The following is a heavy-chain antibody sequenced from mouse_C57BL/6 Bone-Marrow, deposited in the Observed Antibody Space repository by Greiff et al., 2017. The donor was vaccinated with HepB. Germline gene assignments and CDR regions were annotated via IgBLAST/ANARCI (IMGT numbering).Heavy chain of an antibody. J-gene: IGHJ2*01. CDR3: ARDTTRLRYYFDD. D-gene: IGHD2-12*01. CDR2: IYPGSGST. V-gene: IGHV1-55*01. Sequence: VQLQQPGAELVKPGASVKMSCKASGYTFTSYWITWVKQRPGQGLEWIGDIYPGSGSTNYNEKFKSKATLTVDTSSSTDYMQLSSLTSEDSAVYYCARDTTRLRYYFDDWGQGTTLTVSS. CDR1: GYTFTSYW.